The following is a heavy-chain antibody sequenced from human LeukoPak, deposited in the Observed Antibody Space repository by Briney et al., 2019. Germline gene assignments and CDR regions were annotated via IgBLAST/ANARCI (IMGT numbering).Heavy chain of an antibody. V-gene: IGHV1-18*01. Sequence: ASAKVSCKASGYTFTSYGISWVRQAPGQGLEWMGWISAYNGNTNYAQKLQGRVTMTTDTSTSTAYMELRSLRSDDTAVYYCARGGGIVVVPADHFDYWGQGALVTVSS. CDR3: ARGGGIVVVPADHFDY. J-gene: IGHJ4*02. CDR1: GYTFTSYG. CDR2: ISAYNGNT. D-gene: IGHD2-2*01.